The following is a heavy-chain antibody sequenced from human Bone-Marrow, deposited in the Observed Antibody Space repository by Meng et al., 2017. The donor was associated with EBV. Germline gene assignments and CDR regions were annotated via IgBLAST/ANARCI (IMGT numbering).Heavy chain of an antibody. CDR3: AREGVDYDSSGYYYRHFDY. J-gene: IGHJ4*02. Sequence: EVQLVESXGGLVQPGXCLRLSXAAAGFTFSSYWMHWVRQAPGKGLVWVSRINSDGSSTSYADSVKGRFTISRDNAKNTLYLQMNSLRAEDTAVYYCAREGVDYDSSGYYYRHFDYWGPGTLVTVSS. CDR1: GFTFSSYW. D-gene: IGHD3-22*01. V-gene: IGHV3-74*01. CDR2: INSDGSST.